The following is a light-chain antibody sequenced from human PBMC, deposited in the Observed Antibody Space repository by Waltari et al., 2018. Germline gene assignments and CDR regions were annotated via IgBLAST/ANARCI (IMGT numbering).Light chain of an antibody. CDR2: GAS. J-gene: IGKJ1*01. Sequence: EIVLTQSPATLSVSPGERATLSCRAGQSVSSNLAWYQQKPGQAPRLLIYGASTRATGLPARFSGSVSGTEFTLTISSLQSEDFAVYYCQQYNNWPLTFGQGTKVEIK. V-gene: IGKV3-15*01. CDR3: QQYNNWPLT. CDR1: QSVSSN.